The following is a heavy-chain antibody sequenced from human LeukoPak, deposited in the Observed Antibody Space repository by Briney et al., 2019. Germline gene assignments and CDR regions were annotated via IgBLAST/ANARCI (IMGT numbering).Heavy chain of an antibody. CDR1: GFAFGNYA. V-gene: IGHV3-21*01. J-gene: IGHJ4*02. D-gene: IGHD4-23*01. CDR2: ISSSSSYI. Sequence: GGSLRLSCEASGFAFGNYAMNWVRQAPGKGLEWVSSISSSSSYIYYADSVRGRFTISRDNAKNSLYLQMNSLRAEDTAVYYCARGRPHGNDYWGQGTLVTVSS. CDR3: ARGRPHGNDY.